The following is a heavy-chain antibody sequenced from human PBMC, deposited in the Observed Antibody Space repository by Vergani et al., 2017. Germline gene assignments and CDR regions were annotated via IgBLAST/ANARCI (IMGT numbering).Heavy chain of an antibody. Sequence: QVKLQESGPGLLKPSQTLSLTCTVSGESIRSGSHYWSWIRQPAGKGPEWIGHIHTGGSTDLNPSFKSRVSISVETCKSQFSLKLNSVTVADTAVYYCARSRPYCTGGNCPVIWGQGALVSVSS. CDR2: IHTGGST. CDR3: ARSRPYCTGGNCPVI. J-gene: IGHJ4*02. D-gene: IGHD2-8*02. V-gene: IGHV4-61*02. CDR1: GESIRSGSHY.